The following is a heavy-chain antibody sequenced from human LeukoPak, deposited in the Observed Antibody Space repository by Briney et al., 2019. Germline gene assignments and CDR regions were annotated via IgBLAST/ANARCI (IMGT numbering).Heavy chain of an antibody. D-gene: IGHD4-23*01. J-gene: IGHJ4*02. Sequence: SVKVSCKASGYTFTSYFVHWVRQAPGQGLEWMGGIIPIFGTANYAQKFQGRVTITADKSTSTAYMELSSLRSEDTAVYYCARDSRRGNARYFDYWGQGTLVTVSS. V-gene: IGHV1-69*06. CDR1: GYTFTSYF. CDR2: IIPIFGTA. CDR3: ARDSRRGNARYFDY.